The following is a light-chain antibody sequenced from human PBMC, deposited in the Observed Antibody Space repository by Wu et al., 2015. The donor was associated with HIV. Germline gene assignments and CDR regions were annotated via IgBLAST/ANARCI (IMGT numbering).Light chain of an antibody. CDR1: QSVSSSY. CDR3: QQYGSSPLT. CDR2: GAS. V-gene: IGKV3-20*01. Sequence: EIVLTQSPGTLNLSPGERATLSCRASQSVSSSYLAWYQQKPGQAPRLLIYGASSRATGIPDRFTGSGSGTDFTLTISSLEPEDFAVYFCQQYGSSPLTFGGGTKVEIK. J-gene: IGKJ4*01.